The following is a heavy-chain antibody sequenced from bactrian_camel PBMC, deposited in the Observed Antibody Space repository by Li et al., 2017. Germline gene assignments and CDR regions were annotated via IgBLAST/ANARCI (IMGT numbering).Heavy chain of an antibody. Sequence: HVQLVESGGDLVQPGGSLRLSCAASGFTFSAYDMSWVRQAPGKGLEWISGIARDSSSTAYADSFKGRFTISRDNAKNTLFLQLNSLRTEDMAMYYCAKDLGLAGANDYWGQGTQVTVS. J-gene: IGHJ4*01. CDR3: AKDLGLAGANDY. V-gene: IGHV3-2*01. CDR2: IARDSSST. CDR1: GFTFSAYD. D-gene: IGHD6*01.